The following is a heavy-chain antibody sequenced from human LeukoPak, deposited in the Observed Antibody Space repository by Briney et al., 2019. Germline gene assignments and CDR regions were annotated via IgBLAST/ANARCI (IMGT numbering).Heavy chain of an antibody. CDR2: IYYNGIT. CDR3: ARGYYYDNSGYPDALDI. Sequence: PSETLSLTCTVSGGSISPYYWSWIRQPPGKGLEWIGYIYYNGITSYKPSLKGRVTISVDTSKKQFALKLSSVTDADTAVYYCARGYYYDNSGYPDALDIWGQRTMITVSS. CDR1: GGSISPYY. J-gene: IGHJ3*02. D-gene: IGHD3-22*01. V-gene: IGHV4-59*01.